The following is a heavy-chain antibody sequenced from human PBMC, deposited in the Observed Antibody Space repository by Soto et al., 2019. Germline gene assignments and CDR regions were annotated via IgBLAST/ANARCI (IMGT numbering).Heavy chain of an antibody. CDR1: GFSLSQYY. Sequence: GGSLRLSCVASGFSLSQYYMDWVRQAPGKGREWLGRIRNHLNRYSTEYAVSVRGRFTISRDDSKNSVYLQMERLNSEGTAVYFCARKGVAVNAGENYFDSCGXRSLVTAPS. J-gene: IGHJ4*02. CDR2: IRNHLNRYST. V-gene: IGHV3-72*01. D-gene: IGHD3-10*01. CDR3: ARKGVAVNAGENYFDS.